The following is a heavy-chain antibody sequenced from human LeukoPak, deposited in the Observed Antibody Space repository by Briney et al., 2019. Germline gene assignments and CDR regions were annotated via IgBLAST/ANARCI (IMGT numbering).Heavy chain of an antibody. D-gene: IGHD3-22*01. J-gene: IGHJ4*02. CDR2: MYLSGTT. V-gene: IGHV4-4*02. Sequence: PSETLSLTCTVSGDSINSLDLWSWVRQPPGKGLEWIGEMYLSGTTHSNPSVKSRVTISIDKSKNQFFLNLSSVTAADTAVYYCAGLVGRYSSGLYYYYFDYWGQGTLVTVSS. CDR3: AGLVGRYSSGLYYYYFDY. CDR1: GDSINSLDL.